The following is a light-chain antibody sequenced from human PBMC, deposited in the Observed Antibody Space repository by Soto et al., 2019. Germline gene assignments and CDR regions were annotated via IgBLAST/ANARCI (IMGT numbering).Light chain of an antibody. CDR2: DAC. CDR3: QQSYSIPLT. CDR1: QSISTF. Sequence: DIQMTQSPSSLSASVRDRVTITCRASQSISTFLNWYQQKPGKAPKLLIYDACSLQSGVPSRFSGSGSGTDFTLTISSLQPEDFATYFCQQSYSIPLTFGGGTKVDIK. J-gene: IGKJ4*01. V-gene: IGKV1-39*01.